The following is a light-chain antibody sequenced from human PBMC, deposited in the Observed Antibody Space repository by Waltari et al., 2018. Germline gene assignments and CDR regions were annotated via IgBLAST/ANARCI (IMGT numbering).Light chain of an antibody. J-gene: IGKJ1*01. CDR3: QQRYYWPPWT. Sequence: EIVLTQSPATLSLSPGERATLSCRASQTVITYLAWYQQTPGPAPRLLISDASNRVPGIPARFSGSGSGTDFTLTISSLEPEDFAVYYCQQRYYWPPWTFGQGTKVELK. V-gene: IGKV3-11*01. CDR1: QTVITY. CDR2: DAS.